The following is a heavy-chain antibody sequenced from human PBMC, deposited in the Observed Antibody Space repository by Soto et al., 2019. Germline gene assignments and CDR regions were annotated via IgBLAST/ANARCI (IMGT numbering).Heavy chain of an antibody. CDR3: ARGGGSPYNNHEFDF. V-gene: IGHV4-59*01. Sequence: PSETLSLTCTVSGASITQYYWNWIRQSPGKGLEWIVSVSSTGSTVFNPSLTSRVTVSLDTSKNQFSLTLNSVTAADTAVYYCARGGGSPYNNHEFDFWGQGTLVT. CDR2: VSSTGST. CDR1: GASITQYY. D-gene: IGHD1-20*01. J-gene: IGHJ4*02.